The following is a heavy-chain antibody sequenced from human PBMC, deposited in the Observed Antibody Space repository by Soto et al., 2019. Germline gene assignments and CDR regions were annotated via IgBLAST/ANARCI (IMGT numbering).Heavy chain of an antibody. Sequence: GGSLRLSCAASGFTFTSYAMSWVRLTPGKGLEWVSAISGSGSNTFYADSVRGRFTISRDNSKNTVFLQMNNLRAEDTVVYFCARDRATFDYWGQGTRVTVSS. CDR1: GFTFTSYA. CDR3: ARDRATFDY. V-gene: IGHV3-23*01. J-gene: IGHJ4*02. CDR2: ISGSGSNT. D-gene: IGHD1-26*01.